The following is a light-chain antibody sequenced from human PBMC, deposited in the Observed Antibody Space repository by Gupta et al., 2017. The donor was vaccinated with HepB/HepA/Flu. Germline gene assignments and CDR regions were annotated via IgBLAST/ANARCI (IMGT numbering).Light chain of an antibody. CDR3: QQYCSSPRT. J-gene: IGKJ1*01. CDR1: QSVSSSY. CDR2: GAS. Sequence: TGSPGTLSLSPGERATLSCRASQSVSSSYLAWYQQKPGQAPRLLIYGASSRATGIPDRFSGSGSGTDFTLTISRLEPEDFAVYYCQQYCSSPRTFGQGTKVEIK. V-gene: IGKV3-20*01.